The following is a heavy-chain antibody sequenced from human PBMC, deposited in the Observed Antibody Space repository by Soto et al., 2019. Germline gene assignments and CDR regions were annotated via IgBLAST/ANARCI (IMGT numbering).Heavy chain of an antibody. CDR3: ARDMTGADDY. CDR1: GFTFSKYW. J-gene: IGHJ4*02. CDR2: IDPYDTGI. V-gene: IGHV3-74*01. D-gene: IGHD3-9*01. Sequence: EVHLVESGGGLVQPGGSLRLSCAASGFTFSKYWFHWVRQAPGKGLMWVSRIDPYDTGITYADSVKGRFTISRDNARNPLYLQMDSLTAEDTAVYYCARDMTGADDYLGQGTLVTVSS.